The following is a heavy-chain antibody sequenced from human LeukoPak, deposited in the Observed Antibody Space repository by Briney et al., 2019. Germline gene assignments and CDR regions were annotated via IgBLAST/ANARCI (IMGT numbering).Heavy chain of an antibody. Sequence: ASVKVSCKASGYTFSSYAISWVRQAPGQGLEWMGGIIPIFGTANYAQKFQGRVTITADESASTAYMELSSLRSEDTAVYYCARGGFTMIVVEEGGYYFDYWGQGTLVTVSS. CDR3: ARGGFTMIVVEEGGYYFDY. CDR2: IIPIFGTA. J-gene: IGHJ4*02. D-gene: IGHD3-22*01. CDR1: GYTFSSYA. V-gene: IGHV1-69*13.